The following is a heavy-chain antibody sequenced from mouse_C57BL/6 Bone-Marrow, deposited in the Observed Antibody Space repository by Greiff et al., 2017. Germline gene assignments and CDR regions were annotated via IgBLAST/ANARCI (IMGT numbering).Heavy chain of an antibody. J-gene: IGHJ3*01. V-gene: IGHV1-50*01. CDR3: APLDSSGYVMVY. D-gene: IGHD3-2*02. Sequence: VQVVESGAELVKPGASVKLSCKASGYTFTSYWMQWVKQRPGQGLEWIGEIDPSDSYTNYNQKFKGKATLPVDTSSSTAYMQLSSLTSEDSAVYYCAPLDSSGYVMVYWGQGTLVTVSA. CDR1: GYTFTSYW. CDR2: IDPSDSYT.